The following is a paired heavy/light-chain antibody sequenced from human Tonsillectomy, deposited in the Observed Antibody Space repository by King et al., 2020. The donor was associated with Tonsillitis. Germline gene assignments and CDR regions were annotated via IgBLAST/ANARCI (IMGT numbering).Heavy chain of an antibody. V-gene: IGHV4-61*02. D-gene: IGHD3-3*01. CDR2: VSITGST. CDR1: GDSIRSDFYL. J-gene: IGHJ6*04. Sequence: QVQLQESGPGLVKPSQTLSLTCNVSGDSIRSDFYLWTWIRQPAGKGLEFIGHVSITGSTNYNPSLKSRVTISLGTPKNEFSLRLTSVTAADTAVYYCARMPATSGFSSHCYVDVWGKGTSVTVSS. CDR3: ARMPATSGFSSHCYVDV.
Light chain of an antibody. CDR3: GSWDNSLSAVV. Sequence: QSVLTQPPSMSAAPGQRVTISCSGSDSNIGNNYVSWYQQLPGTAPQLLIYKNDQRPSGFPDRFSGSKSGTSATLGITGLQIGDEAHYFCGSWDNSLSAVVFGGGTMLTVL. J-gene: IGLJ2*01. V-gene: IGLV1-51*02. CDR1: DSNIGNNY. CDR2: KND.